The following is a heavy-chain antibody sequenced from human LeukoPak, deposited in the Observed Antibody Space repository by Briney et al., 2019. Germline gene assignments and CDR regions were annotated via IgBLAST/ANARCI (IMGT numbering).Heavy chain of an antibody. CDR2: IWYDGNNK. V-gene: IGHV3-33*08. CDR1: GFTFSSYA. CDR3: VRGVTYVDY. D-gene: IGHD3-10*01. Sequence: GGSLRLSCAASGFTFSSYAMHWVRQAPGKGLEWVAVIWYDGNNKYYADSVKGRFTISRDNSKNTLYLQMNSLRVDDTAVYYCVRGVTYVDYWGQGTLVTVSS. J-gene: IGHJ4*02.